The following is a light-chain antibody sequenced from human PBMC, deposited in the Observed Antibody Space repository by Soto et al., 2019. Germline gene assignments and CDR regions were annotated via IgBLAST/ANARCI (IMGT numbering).Light chain of an antibody. V-gene: IGLV1-44*01. CDR2: SNN. J-gene: IGLJ2*01. CDR3: VALDDSLNGYVV. CDR1: SSNIGSNT. Sequence: QSVLTQPPSASGTPGQRVTISCSGSSSNIGSNTVNWYQQLPGTAPKLVIYSNNQQPSGVPDRFSGSKSGTSASLAISGLQSEDEADYYCVALDDSLNGYVVFGEGTQLNVL.